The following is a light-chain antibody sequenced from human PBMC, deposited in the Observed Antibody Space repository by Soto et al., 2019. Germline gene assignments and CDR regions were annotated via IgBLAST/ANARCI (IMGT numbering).Light chain of an antibody. CDR1: SSDVGSYNR. CDR3: SSFTSSNTWV. V-gene: IGLV2-18*02. CDR2: EVS. Sequence: QSALTQPPSVSGSPGQSVTISCTGTSSDVGSYNRVSWYQQPLGTAPKLMIYEVSNRPSGVPDRFFGSKSGNTASLTISGLQAEDEADYYCSSFTSSNTWVFGGGTKVTVL. J-gene: IGLJ3*02.